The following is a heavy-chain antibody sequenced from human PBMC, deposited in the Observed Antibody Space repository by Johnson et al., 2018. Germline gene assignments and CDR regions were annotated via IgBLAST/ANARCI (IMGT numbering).Heavy chain of an antibody. Sequence: VQLVESGGGSVQPGGSLRLSCAASGFTFNTYAMAWVRQAPGKGLEWVSGIRGYSTNTFHADSVKGRFTTSRDDSKNTLYLQRNRLRGADTAVYYCAKWSAYYFDTSAAFDIWGHGTLVTVSS. V-gene: IGHV3-23*04. CDR1: GFTFNTYA. CDR2: IRGYSTNT. CDR3: AKWSAYYFDTSAAFDI. J-gene: IGHJ3*02. D-gene: IGHD3-22*01.